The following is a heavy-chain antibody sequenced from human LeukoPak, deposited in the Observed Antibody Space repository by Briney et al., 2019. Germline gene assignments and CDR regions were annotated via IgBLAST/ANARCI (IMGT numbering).Heavy chain of an antibody. D-gene: IGHD2-21*02. CDR1: GFTFSSYSMN. Sequence: GSLGLSCAASGFTFSSYSMNWVRQAPGKGLEWIGSIYYSGSTYYNPSLKSRVTISVDTSKNQFSLKLSSVTAADTAVYYCARHPIVVVTASAFDIWGQGTMVTVSS. CDR2: IYYSGST. V-gene: IGHV4-39*01. J-gene: IGHJ3*02. CDR3: ARHPIVVVTASAFDI.